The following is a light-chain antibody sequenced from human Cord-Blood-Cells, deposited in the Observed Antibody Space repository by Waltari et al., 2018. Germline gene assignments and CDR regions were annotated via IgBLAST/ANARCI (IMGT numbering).Light chain of an antibody. V-gene: IGLV2-11*01. CDR1: SRAAGGYTY. Sequence: QSALTQPRSVAASPGQPVTIPCTRTSRAAGGYTYLSWYQQHPGKAPKLMMYDVSKRPSGVPDRFSGSKSGNTASLTISGLQAEDEADYYCCSYAGSYTWVFGGGTKLTVL. CDR2: DVS. CDR3: CSYAGSYTWV. J-gene: IGLJ2*01.